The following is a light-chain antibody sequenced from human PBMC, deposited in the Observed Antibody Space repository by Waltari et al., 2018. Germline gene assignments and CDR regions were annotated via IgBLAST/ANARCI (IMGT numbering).Light chain of an antibody. V-gene: IGLV3-21*04. Sequence: SYVLTQPPSVSVAPGETARVTCGGDNIENKRVHWYQQKPGQAHVLVMYYDSDRPSGIPERFSGSKSGNTATLTISWVEAGDEADYFCQVWDSTIDHYVFGTGTKVTVL. CDR3: QVWDSTIDHYV. CDR2: YDS. J-gene: IGLJ1*01. CDR1: NIENKR.